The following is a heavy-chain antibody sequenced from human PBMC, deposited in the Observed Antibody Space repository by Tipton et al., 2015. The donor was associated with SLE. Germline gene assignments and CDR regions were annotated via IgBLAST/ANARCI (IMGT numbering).Heavy chain of an antibody. D-gene: IGHD3-3*01. CDR1: GYTFSANF. CDR3: ARLNWRSNY. CDR2: INAYSGGT. J-gene: IGHJ4*02. Sequence: LVQSGASVKVSCKASGYTFSANFIHWVRQAPGQGLEWLGRINAYSGGTNYAQKLQGRVTMTTYTSTSTAYMELRSLRSGDTAVYSCARLNWRSNYWGQGTLVTVSS. V-gene: IGHV1-18*04.